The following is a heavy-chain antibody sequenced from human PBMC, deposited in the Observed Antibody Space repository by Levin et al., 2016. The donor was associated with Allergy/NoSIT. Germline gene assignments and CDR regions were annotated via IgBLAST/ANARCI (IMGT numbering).Heavy chain of an antibody. J-gene: IGHJ4*02. Sequence: GGSLRLSCATSGFIFTSAWMSWVRQAPGKGLEWVALIKSKTSGETKEYAAPVKGRFIITRDDSENTVYMQLNNLKTEDTGTYYCAIDVAAAGAGEFDYWGQGVLVSVSS. CDR3: AIDVAAAGAGEFDY. CDR2: IKSKTSGETK. V-gene: IGHV3-15*01. D-gene: IGHD6-19*01. CDR1: GFIFTSAW.